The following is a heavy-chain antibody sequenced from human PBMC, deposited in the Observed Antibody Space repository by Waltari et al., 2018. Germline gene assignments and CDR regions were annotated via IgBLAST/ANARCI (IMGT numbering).Heavy chain of an antibody. CDR1: GFSFSSYL. J-gene: IGHJ4*02. V-gene: IGHV3-74*01. CDR3: TRAGYYRFDY. CDR2: INNDGTST. D-gene: IGHD3-9*01. Sequence: EVRPVASGGGLFQPGGPLSLCCVASGFSFSSYLLHWVRQAPGKGLVWVSRINNDGTSTSCADSVKGRFTISRDNAKNTLYLQMNSLRAEDTAVYYCTRAGYYRFDYWGQGTLATVSS.